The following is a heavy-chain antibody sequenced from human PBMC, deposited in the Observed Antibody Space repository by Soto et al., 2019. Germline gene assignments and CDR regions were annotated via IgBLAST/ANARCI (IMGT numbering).Heavy chain of an antibody. J-gene: IGHJ4*02. CDR3: AREGPRDGYSTHFDY. D-gene: IGHD2-15*01. CDR2: INPSLAST. CDR1: GYTFTTYF. Sequence: QVQLVQSGAEVKKPGASVKVSCKASGYTFTTYFMHWVRQAPGQGLEWMGIINPSLASTTYAQKFQGRVTMTRDTSTTTVYLELSSLTSEDTAIYFCAREGPRDGYSTHFDYWGQGTLVTVSS. V-gene: IGHV1-46*03.